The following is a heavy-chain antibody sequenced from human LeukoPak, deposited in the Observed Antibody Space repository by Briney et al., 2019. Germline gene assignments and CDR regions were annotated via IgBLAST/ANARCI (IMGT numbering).Heavy chain of an antibody. Sequence: SETLSLTCTVSGGSISSSSYYWGWIRQPPGKGLEWIGSIYYSGSTYYNLSLKSRVTISVDRSKNQFSLKLSPVTAADTAVYYCARDGPDYGDYSFDYWGQGTLVTVSS. J-gene: IGHJ4*02. CDR3: ARDGPDYGDYSFDY. V-gene: IGHV4-39*07. CDR2: IYYSGST. CDR1: GGSISSSSYY. D-gene: IGHD4-17*01.